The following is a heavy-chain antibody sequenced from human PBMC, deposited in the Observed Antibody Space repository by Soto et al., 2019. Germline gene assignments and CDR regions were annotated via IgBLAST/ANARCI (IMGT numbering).Heavy chain of an antibody. CDR2: IDPSDSYT. J-gene: IGHJ4*02. Sequence: PGESLKISCQASGYSFTTYWISWVRQMPGKGLEWMGRIDPSDSYTNYSPSFQGHVTISADKSISTAYLQWSSLKASDTAMYYCARDYYDTRTFDYWGQGTLVTVSS. V-gene: IGHV5-10-1*01. CDR1: GYSFTTYW. CDR3: ARDYYDTRTFDY. D-gene: IGHD3-22*01.